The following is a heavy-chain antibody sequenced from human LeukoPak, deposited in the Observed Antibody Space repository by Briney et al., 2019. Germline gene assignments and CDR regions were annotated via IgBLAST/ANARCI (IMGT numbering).Heavy chain of an antibody. Sequence: PGGSLRLSCAASGFTFSSYGMSWVRQAPGKGLEWVSGIKWNGGSTGYADSVKGRFTISRDNAKNSLYLQMNSLRAEDTALYYCARDGGDCAGDSCYVDYWGQGTLVTVSS. CDR1: GFTFSSYG. J-gene: IGHJ4*02. CDR2: IKWNGGST. V-gene: IGHV3-20*04. D-gene: IGHD2-21*01. CDR3: ARDGGDCAGDSCYVDY.